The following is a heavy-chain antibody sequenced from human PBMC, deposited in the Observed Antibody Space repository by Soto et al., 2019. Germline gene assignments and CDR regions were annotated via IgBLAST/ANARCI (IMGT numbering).Heavy chain of an antibody. Sequence: PVQPLEYVSAISSNGGSTYYANSVKGRFTISRDNSKNTLYLQMGSLRAEDMAVYYCARAVAGTKTVWFDPWGQGTLVTVSS. J-gene: IGHJ5*02. V-gene: IGHV3-64*01. D-gene: IGHD6-19*01. CDR2: ISSNGGST. CDR3: ARAVAGTKTVWFDP.